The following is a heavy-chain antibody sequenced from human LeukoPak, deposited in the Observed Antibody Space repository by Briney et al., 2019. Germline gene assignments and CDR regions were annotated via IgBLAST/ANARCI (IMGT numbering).Heavy chain of an antibody. J-gene: IGHJ4*02. D-gene: IGHD6-19*01. V-gene: IGHV3-23*01. CDR1: GFTFSSYA. CDR2: ISGSGGST. Sequence: GGSLRLSCAASGFTFSSYAMSWVRQAPGKGLEWVSAISGSGGSTYYADSVEGRFTISRDNSKNTLYLQMNSLRAEDTAVYYCAKDPGEAVARPPPDYWGQGTLVTVSS. CDR3: AKDPGEAVARPPPDY.